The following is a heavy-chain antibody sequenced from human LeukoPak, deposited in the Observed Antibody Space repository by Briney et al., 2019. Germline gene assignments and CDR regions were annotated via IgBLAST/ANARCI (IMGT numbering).Heavy chain of an antibody. V-gene: IGHV1-2*02. D-gene: IGHD5-12*01. J-gene: IGHJ3*02. CDR1: GFTFTGYY. CDR2: MYFNSGAT. Sequence: GASVKVSCKTSGFTFTGYYVQWVRHAPGQGPEWVGWMYFNSGATRFAPKFQGRVTLTRDTSISTAYMEFSSLRSDDTAMYYCAREGSSGQDWYAFDIWGQGTMLTVSS. CDR3: AREGSSGQDWYAFDI.